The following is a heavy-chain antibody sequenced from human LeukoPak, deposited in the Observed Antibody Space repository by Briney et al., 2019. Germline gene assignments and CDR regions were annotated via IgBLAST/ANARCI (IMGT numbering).Heavy chain of an antibody. D-gene: IGHD3-9*01. Sequence: VSVKVSCKASGYTFTSYDINWVRQATGQGLEWMGWMNPNSGNTGYAQKFQGRVTMTRNTSISTAYMELSSLRSEDTAVYYCARAERPVLRYFDWSHRGAFDIWGQGTMVTVSS. V-gene: IGHV1-8*01. CDR1: GYTFTSYD. CDR2: MNPNSGNT. CDR3: ARAERPVLRYFDWSHRGAFDI. J-gene: IGHJ3*02.